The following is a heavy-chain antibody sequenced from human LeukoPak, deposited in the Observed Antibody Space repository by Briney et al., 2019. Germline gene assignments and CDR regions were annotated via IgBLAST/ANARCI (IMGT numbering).Heavy chain of an antibody. V-gene: IGHV4-39*01. J-gene: IGHJ4*02. CDR1: GGSISSSSHY. Sequence: SETLSLTCTVSGGSISSSSHYWGWIRQPPGKGLEWIGSIYYSGTAFYNPSLKSRVTISIDTSKNQFSLNLSSVAAADTAVYYCASVRGLGVITPYLDYWGQGTLVTVSS. CDR2: IYYSGTA. D-gene: IGHD3-16*02. CDR3: ASVRGLGVITPYLDY.